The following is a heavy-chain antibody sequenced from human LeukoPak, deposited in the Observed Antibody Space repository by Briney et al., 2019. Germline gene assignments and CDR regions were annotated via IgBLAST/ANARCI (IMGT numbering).Heavy chain of an antibody. J-gene: IGHJ4*02. CDR2: IIPILGIA. Sequence: SVKVSCKASGGTFTSYTISWVRQAPGQGLEWMGGIIPILGIANYAQKFQGRVTITADKSTSTAYMELSSLRSEDTAVYYCARADTGTHYGYWGQGTLVTVSS. CDR1: GGTFTSYT. CDR3: ARADTGTHYGY. D-gene: IGHD2-8*02. V-gene: IGHV1-69*10.